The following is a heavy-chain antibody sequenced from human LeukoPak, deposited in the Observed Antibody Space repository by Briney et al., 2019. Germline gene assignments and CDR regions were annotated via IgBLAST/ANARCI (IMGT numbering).Heavy chain of an antibody. V-gene: IGHV1-2*02. J-gene: IGHJ4*02. CDR1: GYTFTGYY. CDR2: INPNSGGT. Sequence: ASVKVSCKASGYTFTGYYMHWVRQAPGQGLEWMGWINPNSGGTNYARKFQGRVTMTRDTSISTAYMELSRLRSDDTAVYYCARDFWSGLRYYFDYWGQGTLVTVSS. D-gene: IGHD3-3*01. CDR3: ARDFWSGLRYYFDY.